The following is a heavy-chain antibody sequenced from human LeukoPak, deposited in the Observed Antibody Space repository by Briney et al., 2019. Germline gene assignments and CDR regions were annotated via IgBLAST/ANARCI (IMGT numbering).Heavy chain of an antibody. Sequence: SETLSLTCTVSGGSISSGGYYWSWIRQPPGKGLEWIGYIYHSGSTYYNPSLKSRVTISVDRSKNQFSLKLSSVTAADTAVDYCARVNFGSGYYTSGNYYMDVWGKGTTVTVSS. CDR2: IYHSGST. D-gene: IGHD3-3*01. CDR3: ARVNFGSGYYTSGNYYMDV. V-gene: IGHV4-30-2*01. J-gene: IGHJ6*03. CDR1: GGSISSGGYY.